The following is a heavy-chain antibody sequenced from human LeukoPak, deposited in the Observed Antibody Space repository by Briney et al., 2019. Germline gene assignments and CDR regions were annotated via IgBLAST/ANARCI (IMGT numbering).Heavy chain of an antibody. CDR3: AGELGYCSGGSCYHFDS. CDR1: GFTVSSNY. V-gene: IGHV3-53*04. D-gene: IGHD2-15*01. J-gene: IGHJ4*02. Sequence: GGSLRLSCAASGFTVSSNYMSWVRQAPGKGLEWVSVIYSGGSTYYADSVKGRFTISRHNSKNTLYLQMNSLRAEDTAVYYCAGELGYCSGGSCYHFDSWGQGTLVTVSS. CDR2: IYSGGST.